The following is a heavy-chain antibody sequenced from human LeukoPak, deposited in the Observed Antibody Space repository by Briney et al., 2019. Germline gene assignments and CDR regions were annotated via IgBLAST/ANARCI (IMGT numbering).Heavy chain of an antibody. CDR1: SGSINSYY. CDR2: VSNSGNT. Sequence: SETLSLTCTVSSGSINSYYWSWIRQPPGKGLEWIGFVSNSGNTIYNTSLKSRVTISVDTSKNQFSLKVYSVTAADTAIYYCARGGRSGNYGYYFDYWGQGTLVPVSS. CDR3: ARGGRSGNYGYYFDY. J-gene: IGHJ4*02. D-gene: IGHD1-26*01. V-gene: IGHV4-59*01.